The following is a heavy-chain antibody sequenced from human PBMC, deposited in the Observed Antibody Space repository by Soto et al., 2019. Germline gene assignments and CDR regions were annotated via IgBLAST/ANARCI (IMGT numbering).Heavy chain of an antibody. D-gene: IGHD2-15*01. CDR2: ISTYNGDT. Sequence: QVQLVQSGAEVRKPGASVKVSCKASGYTFSTSGMSWLRQAPGQGLEWMGWISTYNGDTNDAPKFQDRVTMTSDTSTSTVYMELRSLGSDDKAVYYCARAGAAPYYYYGMDVWGQGTRVTVSS. CDR3: ARAGAAPYYYYGMDV. J-gene: IGHJ6*02. V-gene: IGHV1-18*01. CDR1: GYTFSTSG.